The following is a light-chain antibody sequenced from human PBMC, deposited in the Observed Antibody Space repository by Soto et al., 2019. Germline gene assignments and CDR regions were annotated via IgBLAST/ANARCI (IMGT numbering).Light chain of an antibody. CDR2: GNN. J-gene: IGLJ3*02. CDR3: QSYDSSLSVWV. V-gene: IGLV1-40*01. Sequence: QSVLTQPPSVSGAPGQRVTISCTGSSSNIGAGYDVHWYHQLPGTAPKLLIYGNNNRPSGVPDRFSGSRSGTSASLAITGLQVEDEAEYYCQSYDSSLSVWVFGGGTKLTVL. CDR1: SSNIGAGYD.